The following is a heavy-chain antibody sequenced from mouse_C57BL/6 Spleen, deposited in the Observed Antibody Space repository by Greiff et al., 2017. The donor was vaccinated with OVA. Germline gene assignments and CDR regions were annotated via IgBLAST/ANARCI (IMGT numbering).Heavy chain of an antibody. V-gene: IGHV1-76*01. CDR2: IYPGSGNT. J-gene: IGHJ2*01. CDR1: GYTFTDYY. D-gene: IGHD1-1*01. CDR3: ASHGSSYYFDY. Sequence: QVQLQQSGAELVRPGASVKLSCKASGYTFTDYYINWVKQRPGQGLEWIARIYPGSGNTYYNEKFKGKATLTAEKSSSTAYMQLSSLTSEDSAVYFCASHGSSYYFDYWGQGTTLTVSS.